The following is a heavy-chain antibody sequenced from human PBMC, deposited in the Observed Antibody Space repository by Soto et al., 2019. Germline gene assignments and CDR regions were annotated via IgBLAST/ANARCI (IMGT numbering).Heavy chain of an antibody. CDR2: IKQDGREK. D-gene: IGHD2-15*01. J-gene: IGHJ6*02. Sequence: GGSRRLSCAASGFPFISYWMSWVRQAPGKGLEWVANIKQDGREKYYVDSVKGRFTISRDNAKNSLYLQMNSLRAEDTAVYYCARDPSVVVVAATPYYYYGMDVWGQGT. CDR3: ARDPSVVVVAATPYYYYGMDV. V-gene: IGHV3-7*01. CDR1: GFPFISYW.